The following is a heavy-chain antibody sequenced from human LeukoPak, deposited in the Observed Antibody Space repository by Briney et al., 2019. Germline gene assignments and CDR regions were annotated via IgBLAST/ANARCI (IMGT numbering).Heavy chain of an antibody. V-gene: IGHV4-59*01. CDR1: GGSISSYY. CDR3: ARATRGYSYGPLDY. Sequence: PSETLFLTCTVSGGSISSYYWSWIRQPPGKGLEWIGYIYYSGSTNYNPSLKSRVTISVDTSKNQFSLKLSSVTAADTAVYYCARATRGYSYGPLDYWGQGTLVTVSS. D-gene: IGHD5-18*01. J-gene: IGHJ4*02. CDR2: IYYSGST.